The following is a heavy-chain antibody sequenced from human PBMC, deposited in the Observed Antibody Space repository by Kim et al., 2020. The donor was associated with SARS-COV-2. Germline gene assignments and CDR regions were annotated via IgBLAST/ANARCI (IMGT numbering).Heavy chain of an antibody. J-gene: IGHJ4*02. Sequence: ANSYATAYAASVKGRFTISRDDSKNTVYLQMNSLKTEDTAVYYCKSGADYWGQGTLVTVSS. CDR3: KSGADY. CDR2: ANSYAT. D-gene: IGHD3-10*01. V-gene: IGHV3-73*01.